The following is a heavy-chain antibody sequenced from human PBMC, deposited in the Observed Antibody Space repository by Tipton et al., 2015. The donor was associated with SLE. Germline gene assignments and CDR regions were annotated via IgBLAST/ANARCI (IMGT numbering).Heavy chain of an antibody. J-gene: IGHJ1*01. V-gene: IGHV3-33*01. Sequence: SLRLSCAASGFTFSYYGLHWVRQAPGEGLEWGALIWHDGSNKNYADSVKGRFTISRDNSKNTLYLQMNSLRAEDTAVYYCARDGWDLLGYFQHWGQGTLVTVSS. D-gene: IGHD1-26*01. CDR2: IWHDGSNK. CDR3: ARDGWDLLGYFQH. CDR1: GFTFSYYG.